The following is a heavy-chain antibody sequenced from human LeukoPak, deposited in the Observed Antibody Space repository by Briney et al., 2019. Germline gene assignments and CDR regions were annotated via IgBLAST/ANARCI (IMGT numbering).Heavy chain of an antibody. CDR3: ARGNTVINFYYGLDV. Sequence: SETQSLTCTVSGGSISTYYWTWIRQSPGKGLECIGYAYYSGTTNYNPSLKSRVTISVDTSRNQFSLRLSSVTAADTAVYFCARGNTVINFYYGLDVWGQGTTVTVSS. D-gene: IGHD3-10*01. V-gene: IGHV4-59*01. J-gene: IGHJ6*02. CDR1: GGSISTYY. CDR2: AYYSGTT.